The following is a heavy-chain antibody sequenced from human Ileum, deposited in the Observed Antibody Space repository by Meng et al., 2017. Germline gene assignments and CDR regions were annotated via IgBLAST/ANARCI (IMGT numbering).Heavy chain of an antibody. D-gene: IGHD3-22*01. Sequence: QQWGAGLLKPSETLSLPCAVYGGAFSGYYWSWIRQPPGKGLEWIGEINHSGSTNYNPSLKSRVTISVDTSKNQFSLKLSSVTAADTAVYYCARGGHDSSGYYSFDYWGQGTLVTVSS. V-gene: IGHV4-34*01. CDR1: GGAFSGYY. J-gene: IGHJ4*02. CDR3: ARGGHDSSGYYSFDY. CDR2: INHSGST.